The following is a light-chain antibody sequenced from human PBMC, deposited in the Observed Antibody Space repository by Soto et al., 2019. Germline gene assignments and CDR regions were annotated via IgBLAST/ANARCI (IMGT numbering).Light chain of an antibody. J-gene: IGKJ5*01. CDR2: GAS. Sequence: MMMTHSPATLSVSPWEMVTLSCRTSHSVNSHVAWYQQKPGQAPRLLLYGASTRATGIPVRFSGSGFGTEFTLTISSLQSEDFAVYYCQQYKNWPLFGQGTRLEIK. CDR3: QQYKNWPL. CDR1: HSVNSH. V-gene: IGKV3-15*01.